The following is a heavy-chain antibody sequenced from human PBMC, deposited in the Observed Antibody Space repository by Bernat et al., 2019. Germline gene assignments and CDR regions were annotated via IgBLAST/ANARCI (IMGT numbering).Heavy chain of an antibody. CDR2: IYYSGST. D-gene: IGHD5-24*01. CDR1: GGSISSSSYY. J-gene: IGHJ4*02. Sequence: QLQLQESGPGLVKPSETLSLTCTVSGGSISSSSYYWGWIRQPPGKGLEWIGSIYYSGSTYYNPSLKSRVTISVDTSKNQFSLKLSSVTAADTAVYYCARGQGWLYSTQPYYFDYWGQGTLVTVSS. CDR3: ARGQGWLYSTQPYYFDY. V-gene: IGHV4-39*01.